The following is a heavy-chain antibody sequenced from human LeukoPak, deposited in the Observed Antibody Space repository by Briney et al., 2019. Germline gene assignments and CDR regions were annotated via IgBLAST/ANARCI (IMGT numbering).Heavy chain of an antibody. CDR3: ARGRGSGWYLDAFDI. D-gene: IGHD6-19*01. CDR2: INHSGST. V-gene: IGHV4-34*01. J-gene: IGHJ3*02. CDR1: GGSFSGYY. Sequence: SETLSLTCAVYGGSFSGYYWSWIRQPPGKGLEWIGEINHSGSTNYNPSLKSRVTISVDTSKNQFSLKLSSVTAADTAVYYCARGRGSGWYLDAFDIWGQGQWSPSLQ.